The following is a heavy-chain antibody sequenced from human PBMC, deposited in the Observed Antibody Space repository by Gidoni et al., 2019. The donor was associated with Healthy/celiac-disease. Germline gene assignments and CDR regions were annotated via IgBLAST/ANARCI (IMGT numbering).Heavy chain of an antibody. CDR3: ARLVAANHYYDSSGYPNDAFDI. CDR1: GGSISSGGYS. D-gene: IGHD3-22*01. J-gene: IGHJ3*02. V-gene: IGHV4-30-2*01. Sequence: QLQLQESGSGLVKPSQTLSLTCAVSGGSISSGGYSWSWIRQPPGKGLEWIGYIYHSGSTYYNPSLKSQVTISVDRSKNQFSLKLSSVTAADTAVYYCARLVAANHYYDSSGYPNDAFDIWGQGTMVTVSS. CDR2: IYHSGST.